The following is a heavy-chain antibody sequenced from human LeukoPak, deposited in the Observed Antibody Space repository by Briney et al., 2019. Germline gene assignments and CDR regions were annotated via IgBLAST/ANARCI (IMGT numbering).Heavy chain of an antibody. J-gene: IGHJ3*02. CDR1: GFTFRSYA. CDR3: AKSWVLRFLEWTTHDAFDI. V-gene: IGHV3-30-3*02. CDR2: ISYDGSNK. D-gene: IGHD3-3*01. Sequence: QSGGSLRLSCAASGFTFRSYAIHWVRQAPGTGLEWVAVISYDGSNKYYADSVKGRFTISRDNSKNTLYLQMNSLRAEDTAVYYCAKSWVLRFLEWTTHDAFDIWGQGTMVTVSS.